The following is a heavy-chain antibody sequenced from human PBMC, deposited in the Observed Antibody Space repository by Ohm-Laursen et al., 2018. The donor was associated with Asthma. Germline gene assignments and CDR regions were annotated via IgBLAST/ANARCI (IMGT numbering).Heavy chain of an antibody. Sequence: SLRLSCAASGFTFSSYGMHWVRQAPGKGLEWVAVISYDGSNKYYADSVKGRFTISRDNSKNTLYLQMNSLRAEDTAVYHCAKDRTGTTFKDYWGQGTLVTVSS. D-gene: IGHD1-7*01. V-gene: IGHV3-30*18. CDR1: GFTFSSYG. CDR3: AKDRTGTTFKDY. J-gene: IGHJ4*02. CDR2: ISYDGSNK.